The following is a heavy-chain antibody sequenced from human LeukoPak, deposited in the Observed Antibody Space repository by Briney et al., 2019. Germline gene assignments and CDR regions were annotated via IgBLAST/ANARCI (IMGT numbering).Heavy chain of an antibody. CDR1: GVSIGYATYQ. CDR3: AKDPYYYDSSGYFHY. D-gene: IGHD3-22*01. Sequence: SETLSLTCTVSGVSIGYATYQWTWIRQSAGKGLEWIGLISKSGTTNYNPSHKSRVTISIDTTKNQFSLKLTSVTAEDTAVYYCAKDPYYYDSSGYFHYWGQGTLVTVSS. CDR2: ISKSGTT. J-gene: IGHJ4*02. V-gene: IGHV4-61*02.